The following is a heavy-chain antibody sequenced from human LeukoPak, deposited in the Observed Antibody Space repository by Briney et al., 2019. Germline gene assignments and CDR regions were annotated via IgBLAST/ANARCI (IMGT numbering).Heavy chain of an antibody. CDR2: IYYSGST. D-gene: IGHD6-19*01. Sequence: SETLSLTCTVSGGSISSYYWSWIRQPPGKGLEWIGYIYYSGSTNYNPSLKSRVTISVDTSKNQFSLKLSSVTAADTAVYYCARFGIAVAGTGFDYWGQGTLVTVSS. CDR3: ARFGIAVAGTGFDY. J-gene: IGHJ4*02. CDR1: GGSISSYY. V-gene: IGHV4-59*12.